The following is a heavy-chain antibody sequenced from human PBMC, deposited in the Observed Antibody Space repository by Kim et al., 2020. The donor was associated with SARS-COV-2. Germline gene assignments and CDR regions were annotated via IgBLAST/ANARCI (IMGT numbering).Heavy chain of an antibody. CDR2: IYHSGRT. J-gene: IGHJ5*02. V-gene: IGHV4-4*02. CDR3: AEGVTDTHVWWFDP. D-gene: IGHD2-8*01. Sequence: SETLSLTCAVSGGSISSSNWWSWVRQPPGKGLEWIGEIYHSGRTNYNPSLKSRATISVDKSQNQFSLKLSSVTAADTAVYYCAEGVTDTHVWWFDPWGQGTLVTVSS. CDR1: GGSISSSNW.